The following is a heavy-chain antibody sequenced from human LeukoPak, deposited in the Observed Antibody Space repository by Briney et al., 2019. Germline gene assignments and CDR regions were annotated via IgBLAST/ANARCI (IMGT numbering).Heavy chain of an antibody. D-gene: IGHD3-22*01. V-gene: IGHV3-48*01. Sequence: GGSLRLSCAASGFTFSSYSMNWVRQAPGKGLEWVSYISSSTTTIYYADSVKGRFTISRDNAKNSLYLQMNSLRAEDTAVYYCAKSSSSYYDTSGYLDYWGQGTLVTVSS. CDR1: GFTFSSYS. CDR2: ISSSTTTI. J-gene: IGHJ4*02. CDR3: AKSSSSYYDTSGYLDY.